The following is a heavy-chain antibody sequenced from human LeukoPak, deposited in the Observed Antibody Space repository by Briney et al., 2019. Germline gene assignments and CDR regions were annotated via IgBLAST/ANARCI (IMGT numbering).Heavy chain of an antibody. CDR2: ISAHNGNT. J-gene: IGHJ4*02. V-gene: IGHV1-18*04. CDR1: GYTFTSYG. Sequence: SVKVSCKASGYTFTSYGISWVRQAPGQGLEWMGWISAHNGNTNYAQKLQGRVTMTTDTSTSTAYMELRSLRSDDTAVYYCATCTMVRGVILLGFDYWGQGTLVTVSS. D-gene: IGHD3-10*01. CDR3: ATCTMVRGVILLGFDY.